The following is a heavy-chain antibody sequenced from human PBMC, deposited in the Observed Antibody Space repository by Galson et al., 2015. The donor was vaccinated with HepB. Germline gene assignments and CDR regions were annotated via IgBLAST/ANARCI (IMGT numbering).Heavy chain of an antibody. D-gene: IGHD3-22*01. J-gene: IGHJ4*02. CDR1: GLTVSSNY. Sequence: RLSCAASGLTVSSNYMNWVRQAPGKGLEWVSVIYSGGSTYYAESVKGRFTISRDNSKNTVYLQMNNVRPDDTAVYYCARRVSDYWGQGTLVIVSS. CDR2: IYSGGST. V-gene: IGHV3-66*01. CDR3: ARRVSDY.